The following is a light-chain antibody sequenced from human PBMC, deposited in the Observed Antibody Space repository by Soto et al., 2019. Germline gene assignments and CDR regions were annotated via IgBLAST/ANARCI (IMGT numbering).Light chain of an antibody. V-gene: IGKV3-11*01. J-gene: IGKJ1*01. CDR2: DAS. CDR1: QSVSSY. CDR3: QQRSNWWT. Sequence: EIVLTQSPGTLSLTPGERATLSCRASQSVSSYLALYQQKPGQAPRLLIYDASNRATGIPARFSGSGSGTDFTLTISSLEPEDFAVYYCQQRSNWWTFGQGTKV.